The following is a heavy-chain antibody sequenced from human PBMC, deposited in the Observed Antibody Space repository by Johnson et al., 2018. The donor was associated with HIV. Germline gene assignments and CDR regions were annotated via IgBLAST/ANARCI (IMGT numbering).Heavy chain of an antibody. CDR1: GFTFSSYD. CDR2: IGTAGDT. CDR3: AKDLRISMIGGDAFDI. V-gene: IGHV3-13*01. J-gene: IGHJ3*02. Sequence: VQLVESGGGLVQPGGSLRLSCAASGFTFSSYDMHWVRQATGKGLEWVSAIGTAGDTYYPGSVKGRFTISRDNSKNTLYLQMNSLRAEDTAVYYCAKDLRISMIGGDAFDIWGQGTMVTVSS. D-gene: IGHD3-10*02.